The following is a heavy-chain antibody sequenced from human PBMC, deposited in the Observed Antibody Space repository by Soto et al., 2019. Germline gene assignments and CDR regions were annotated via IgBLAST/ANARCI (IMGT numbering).Heavy chain of an antibody. V-gene: IGHV4-59*12. Sequence: QVQLQESGPGLVKPSETLSLTCTVSGGSMSSYYWSWIRQPPGKGLEWIGYIYYSGSTNYNPSLKRRGNLSVNTSQKQFSPKLNSVTAADTGGYFRARGGTAKYFQHWGQGTLVTVSS. CDR1: GGSMSSYY. CDR2: IYYSGST. J-gene: IGHJ1*01. CDR3: ARGGTAKYFQH. D-gene: IGHD3-16*01.